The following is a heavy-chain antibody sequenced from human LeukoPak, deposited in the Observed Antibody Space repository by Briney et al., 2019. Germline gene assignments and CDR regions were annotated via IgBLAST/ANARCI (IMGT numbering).Heavy chain of an antibody. D-gene: IGHD5-12*01. CDR1: GFDFSGFS. J-gene: IGHJ4*02. CDR2: MDEYGSDI. Sequence: GSLRLSCVVSGFDFSGFSMSWVRQAPGKGLEWVAIMDEYGSDIFYVESVKGRFIISRANARNSLYLQMNNLRAEDTAVYYCARGPSGYHNTGGQGTLVTVSS. CDR3: ARGPSGYHNT. V-gene: IGHV3-7*01.